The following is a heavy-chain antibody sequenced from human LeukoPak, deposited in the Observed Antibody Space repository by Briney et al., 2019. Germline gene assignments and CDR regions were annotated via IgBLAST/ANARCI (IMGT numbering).Heavy chain of an antibody. D-gene: IGHD2-2*01. Sequence: PGGSLRLSCAASGFTFSTYGMNWVRQAPGKGLQWVSYISSSSSTIYYADSVKGRFTISRDNAKNSLYLQMNSLRAEDTAVYYCARDDGDIVVVPAIPEGAFDIWGQGTMVTVSS. V-gene: IGHV3-48*04. CDR1: GFTFSTYG. CDR3: ARDDGDIVVVPAIPEGAFDI. J-gene: IGHJ3*02. CDR2: ISSSSSTI.